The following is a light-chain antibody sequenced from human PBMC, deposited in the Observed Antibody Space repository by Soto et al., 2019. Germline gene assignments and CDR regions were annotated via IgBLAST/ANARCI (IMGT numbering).Light chain of an antibody. Sequence: DIQMTQSPSTLSASVGDRVTITCRASQSISSWLAWYQQKPGKAPKLLIYDASSLESGVPSRCSGSGSGTEFTLTISSLQPDDFATDYCQQYNSYWWTCGQGTKVEIK. J-gene: IGKJ1*01. CDR1: QSISSW. V-gene: IGKV1-5*01. CDR2: DAS. CDR3: QQYNSYWWT.